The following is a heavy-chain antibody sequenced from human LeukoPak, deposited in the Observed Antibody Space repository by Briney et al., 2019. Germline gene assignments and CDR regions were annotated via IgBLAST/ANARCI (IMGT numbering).Heavy chain of an antibody. D-gene: IGHD3-3*01. CDR3: AREHDFWSPYAFDI. J-gene: IGHJ3*02. CDR2: INAGNGNT. V-gene: IGHV1-3*01. CDR1: GYTFTSYA. Sequence: GASVTVSCKTSGYTFTSYAIQWVRQAPGQRLEWMGWINAGNGNTKYSQKFQGRVTITRDTSATTAYMELSTLRSEDTAVYYCAREHDFWSPYAFDIWGQGTMVTVSS.